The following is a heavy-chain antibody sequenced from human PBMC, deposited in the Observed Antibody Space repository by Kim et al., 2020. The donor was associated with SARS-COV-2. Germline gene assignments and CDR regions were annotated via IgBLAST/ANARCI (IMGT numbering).Heavy chain of an antibody. CDR1: GFTFNNYA. V-gene: IGHV3-23*01. D-gene: IGHD1-26*01. CDR2: ISGSGAPT. J-gene: IGHJ4*02. Sequence: GGSLRLSCAASGFTFNNYAMNWVRQAPGKGLEWVSTISGSGAPTYYADSVKGRFTISRDDSKNTLHLQMNSLRAEDTAVYYCAKASSRGAYLTYFDYWGPGTLVTVSS. CDR3: AKASSRGAYLTYFDY.